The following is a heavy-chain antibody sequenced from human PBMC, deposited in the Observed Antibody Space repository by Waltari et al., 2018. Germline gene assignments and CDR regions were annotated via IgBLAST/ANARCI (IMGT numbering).Heavy chain of an antibody. J-gene: IGHJ4*02. CDR1: GFTFRTYW. D-gene: IGHD6-13*01. Sequence: EVQLVDSGGGLVQPGGSLRLSWAAAGFTFRTYWMHWLRQAPGKGLEWVANINQDGSEIYYVDSVKGRFTISRDNAKNSLYLQMNSLRADDTAVYYCARNIATLNDYWGQGTMVTVSS. CDR2: INQDGSEI. CDR3: ARNIATLNDY. V-gene: IGHV3-7*01.